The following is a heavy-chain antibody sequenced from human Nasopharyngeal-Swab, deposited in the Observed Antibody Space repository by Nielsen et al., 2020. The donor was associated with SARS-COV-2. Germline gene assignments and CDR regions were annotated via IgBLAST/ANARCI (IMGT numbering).Heavy chain of an antibody. Sequence: SESLFLTCTVSARSLSSYYWSCIRHPPGKGLEWIGYIYYSVSTTYNPSFKSRVTISVDTSKNQFSLKLSSVTAADTAVYYCARHPTITREGFDYWGQGTLVTVSS. CDR2: IYYSVST. CDR3: ARHPTITREGFDY. CDR1: ARSLSSYY. V-gene: IGHV4-59*01. D-gene: IGHD5-12*01. J-gene: IGHJ4*02.